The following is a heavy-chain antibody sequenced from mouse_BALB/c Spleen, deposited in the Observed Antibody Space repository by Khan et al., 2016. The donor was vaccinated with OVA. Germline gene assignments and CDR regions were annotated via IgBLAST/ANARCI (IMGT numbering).Heavy chain of an antibody. CDR2: IWGDGST. J-gene: IGHJ4*01. CDR3: AKWVTANYYAMDY. V-gene: IGHV2-3*01. D-gene: IGHD2-1*01. Sequence: QVQLKESGPGLVAPSQSLSITCTVSGFSLTSYGVNWVRQPPGKGLEWLGVIWGDGSTNYHSTLMYRQSISNDNSHSQVFFKLSSLQTDDTATYYCAKWVTANYYAMDYWGQGTSVTVSS. CDR1: GFSLTSYG.